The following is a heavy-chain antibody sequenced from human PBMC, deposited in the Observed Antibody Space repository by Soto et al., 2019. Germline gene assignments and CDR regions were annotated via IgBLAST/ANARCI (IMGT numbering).Heavy chain of an antibody. CDR1: GGSFSGYY. D-gene: IGHD1-26*01. V-gene: IGHV4-34*01. Sequence: SETLSLTCAVYGGSFSGYYWSWIRQPPGKGLEWIGEINHSGSTNYNPSLKSRVTISVDTSKNQFSLKLSSVTAADTAVYYCARGRQHTRVLLLFRGPRGAYYFDFWGQGTLVTVSS. J-gene: IGHJ4*02. CDR2: INHSGST. CDR3: ARGRQHTRVLLLFRGPRGAYYFDF.